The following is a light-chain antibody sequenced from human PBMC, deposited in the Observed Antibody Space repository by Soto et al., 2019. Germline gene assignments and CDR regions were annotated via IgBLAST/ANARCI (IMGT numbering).Light chain of an antibody. J-gene: IGKJ5*01. V-gene: IGKV2D-29*01. CDR3: MQSVQLPIT. Sequence: DVVMPQAPLSMLVTRGQPASISYKSTQSLLLGDGKTYLYWYLQKSGQPPQLLIYEVSNRFSGVPDRFSGSGSGTDFTLKISRVEAEDVGVYYCMQSVQLPITFGQGTRLEIK. CDR1: QSLLLGDGKTY. CDR2: EVS.